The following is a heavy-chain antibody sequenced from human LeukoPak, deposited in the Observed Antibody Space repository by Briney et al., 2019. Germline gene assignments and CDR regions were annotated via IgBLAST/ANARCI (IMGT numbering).Heavy chain of an antibody. V-gene: IGHV4-4*02. Sequence: SETLSLTCAVSGGSISSCNWWSWVRHPPGKGLEWIGEIYHSGSTKYHPSLKSRVNISVDESKNQFSQKLSSVTAANTAVYYCASITMIVVVMDYYMDGRGKGATVTISS. CDR2: IYHSGST. J-gene: IGHJ6*03. CDR3: ASITMIVVVMDYYMDG. CDR1: GGSISSCNW. D-gene: IGHD3-22*01.